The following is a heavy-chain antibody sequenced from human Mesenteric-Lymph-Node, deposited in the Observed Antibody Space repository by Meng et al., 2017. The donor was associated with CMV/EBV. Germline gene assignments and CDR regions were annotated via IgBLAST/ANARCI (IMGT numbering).Heavy chain of an antibody. D-gene: IGHD6-6*01. J-gene: IGHJ6*02. CDR3: ARDRGSSSGEGYYYYYGMDV. CDR2: ISGGST. V-gene: IGHV3-38-3*01. Sequence: GGSLRLSCAASGFTVSSNEMSWVRQAPGKGLEWVSSISGGSTYYADSRKGRFTISRDNSKNTLHLQMNSLRAEDTAVYYCARDRGSSSGEGYYYYYGMDVWGQGTTVTVSS. CDR1: GFTVSSNE.